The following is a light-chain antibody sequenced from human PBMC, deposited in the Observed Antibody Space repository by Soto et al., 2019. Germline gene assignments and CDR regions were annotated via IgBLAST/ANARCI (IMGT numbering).Light chain of an antibody. CDR1: ESVTNRD. CDR3: QQYESSPSVT. V-gene: IGKV3-20*01. Sequence: EIVLTQSPGTLSLSPGESATLSCRASESVTNRDLAWYQQKPGQPPRLLIYAASSRATGIPDRFSGSGSETDFTLTINRLEPEDFAVYYCQQYESSPSVTFGQGTRLEIK. J-gene: IGKJ5*01. CDR2: AAS.